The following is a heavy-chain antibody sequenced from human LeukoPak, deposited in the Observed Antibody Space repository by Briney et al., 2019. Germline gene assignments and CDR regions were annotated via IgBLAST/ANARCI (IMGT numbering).Heavy chain of an antibody. Sequence: ASVKVSCKASGYTFTSYGISWVRQAPGQGLEWMGWISAYNGNTNYAQKLQGRVTMTTDTSTSTAYMELRSLRSDDTAVYYCARTTYYYDSSGYFQHWGRGTLVTVSS. CDR3: ARTTYYYDSSGYFQH. J-gene: IGHJ1*01. CDR2: ISAYNGNT. D-gene: IGHD3-22*01. CDR1: GYTFTSYG. V-gene: IGHV1-18*01.